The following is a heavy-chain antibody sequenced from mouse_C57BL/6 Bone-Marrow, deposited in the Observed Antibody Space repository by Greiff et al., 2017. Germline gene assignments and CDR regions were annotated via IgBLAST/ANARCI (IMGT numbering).Heavy chain of an antibody. V-gene: IGHV1-59*01. CDR1: GYTFTSYW. CDR2: IDPSDSYT. D-gene: IGHD1-1*01. Sequence: QVQLQQPGAELVRPGTSVKLSCKASGYTFTSYWMHWVKQRPGQGLEWIGVIDPSDSYTNYNQKFKGKATLTVDTSSSTAYMQLSSLTSEDSAVYYCARWITTVVATGFEYWGQGTTLTVSS. J-gene: IGHJ2*01. CDR3: ARWITTVVATGFEY.